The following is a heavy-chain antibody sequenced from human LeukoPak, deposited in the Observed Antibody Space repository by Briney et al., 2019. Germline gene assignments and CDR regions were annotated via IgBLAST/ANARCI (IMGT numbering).Heavy chain of an antibody. CDR3: TRTDYGGNRDIDY. Sequence: GRSLRISCTASGFTFCDYAMSWGRQAPGKGLEWVGFIRSKAYGGTTEYAASVKGRFTISRDDSKSIAYLQMNSLKTEDTAVYYCTRTDYGGNRDIDYWGQGTLVTVSS. CDR1: GFTFCDYA. V-gene: IGHV3-49*04. D-gene: IGHD4-23*01. J-gene: IGHJ4*02. CDR2: IRSKAYGGTT.